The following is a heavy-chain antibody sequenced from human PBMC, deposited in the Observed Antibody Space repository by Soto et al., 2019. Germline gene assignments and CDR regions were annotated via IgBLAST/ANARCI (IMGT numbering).Heavy chain of an antibody. CDR2: IYYSGST. J-gene: IGHJ6*02. CDR3: ARAPLDYSNYYYYYYGMDV. Sequence: SETLSLTCTVSGGSISSGDYYWSWIRQPPGKGLEWIGYIYYSGSTYYNPSLKSRVTISVDTSKNQFSLKLSSVTAADTAVYYCARAPLDYSNYYYYYYGMDVWGQGTTVTVSS. D-gene: IGHD4-4*01. CDR1: GGSISSGDYY. V-gene: IGHV4-30-4*01.